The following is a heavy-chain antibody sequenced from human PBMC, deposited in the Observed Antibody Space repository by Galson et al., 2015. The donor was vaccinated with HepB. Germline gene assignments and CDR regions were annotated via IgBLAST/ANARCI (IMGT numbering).Heavy chain of an antibody. V-gene: IGHV4-39*01. CDR2: FYYTGNT. CDR1: GGSISSSSYS. Sequence: TLSLTCTVSGGSISSSSYSWGWLRQPPGKGLEWIGSFYYTGNTHYNPSHKSRVTISGDTSKNQFSLKLSSVTAADTAVYYCARHGSESKTYAADNWGQGTLVTVSS. CDR3: ARHGSESKTYAADN. D-gene: IGHD1-26*01. J-gene: IGHJ4*02.